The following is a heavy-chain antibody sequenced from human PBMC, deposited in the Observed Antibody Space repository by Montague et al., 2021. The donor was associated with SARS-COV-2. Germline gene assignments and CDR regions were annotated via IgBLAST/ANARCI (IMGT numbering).Heavy chain of an antibody. CDR3: ARGGFYCSGGRCNTFDI. V-gene: IGHV4-61*01. CDR2: MYSSGST. D-gene: IGHD2-15*01. Sequence: SETLSLTCTVSGGSVNSGTYYWGWIRQPPGKGLVWTAYMYSSGSTNYNPSLKSRVTMSVDTSRNRFSLKLSSVTAADTAVYYCARGGFYCSGGRCNTFDIWGQGTMVIFSS. J-gene: IGHJ3*02. CDR1: GGSVNSGTYY.